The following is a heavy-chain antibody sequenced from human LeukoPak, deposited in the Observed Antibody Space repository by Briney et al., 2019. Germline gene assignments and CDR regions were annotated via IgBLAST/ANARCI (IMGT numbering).Heavy chain of an antibody. CDR3: ARDYSGEWEQLTGWWFDP. CDR2: INPSGDVR. J-gene: IGHJ5*02. Sequence: GASVKVSCKASGYTFTGYYIHWVRQAPGQGLEWMGIINPSGDVRSYAQKFKGRVTVTRDMSTRTVYMELSDLRPEDTAVYYCARDYSGEWEQLTGWWFDPWGQGTLVIVSS. D-gene: IGHD3-9*01. CDR1: GYTFTGYY. V-gene: IGHV1-46*01.